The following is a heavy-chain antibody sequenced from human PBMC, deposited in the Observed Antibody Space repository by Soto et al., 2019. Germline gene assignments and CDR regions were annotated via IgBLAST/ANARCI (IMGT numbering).Heavy chain of an antibody. Sequence: SETLSLTCTVSGGSIDSYHWNYIRQPAGKGLEWIGRIYTSGSTTYNPSLKSRVTMSVDTSKNQFSLKLSSVTAADTAVYYCARGDCSGGSCHVFDYWGQGTLVTVSS. CDR3: ARGDCSGGSCHVFDY. V-gene: IGHV4-4*07. D-gene: IGHD2-15*01. CDR1: GGSIDSYH. J-gene: IGHJ4*02. CDR2: IYTSGST.